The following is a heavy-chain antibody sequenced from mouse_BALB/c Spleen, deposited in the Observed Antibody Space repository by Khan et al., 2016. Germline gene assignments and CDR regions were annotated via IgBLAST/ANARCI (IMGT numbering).Heavy chain of an antibody. CDR3: ARGYYEWYFDV. J-gene: IGHJ1*01. Sequence: QVELQQSGPELVKPGASVRISCKASGYTFPTFYIYWLKQRPGQGLEWIGWIYPGNVNTKYNEKFKDKATLTADKSSSTAYMQLSSLTSEDSAVYFCARGYYEWYFDVWGAGTTVTVSS. D-gene: IGHD2-4*01. CDR1: GYTFPTFY. CDR2: IYPGNVNT. V-gene: IGHV1S56*01.